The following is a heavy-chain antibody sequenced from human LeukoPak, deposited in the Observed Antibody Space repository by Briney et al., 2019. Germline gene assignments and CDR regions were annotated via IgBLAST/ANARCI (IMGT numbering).Heavy chain of an antibody. J-gene: IGHJ6*02. CDR3: ARRESGQGYGMDV. Sequence: PGGSLRLSCAVSGFSFTNDYMSWVRQAPGKGLEWVSVFYVGGATYYADSVKGRFTVSRDNSKNTLYLQMDSLRAEDTAVYYCARRESGQGYGMDVWGQGTTVTVSS. D-gene: IGHD1-26*01. V-gene: IGHV3-53*01. CDR1: GFSFTNDY. CDR2: FYVGGAT.